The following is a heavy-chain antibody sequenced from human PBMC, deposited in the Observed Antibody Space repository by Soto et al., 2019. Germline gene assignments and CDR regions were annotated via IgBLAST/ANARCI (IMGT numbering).Heavy chain of an antibody. V-gene: IGHV3-30*04. CDR1: GFGLNGYA. CDR3: ARVGHGMDQGGGIDP. D-gene: IGHD3-16*01. J-gene: IGHJ5*02. Sequence: VQVVESGGGVVQPGRSLRLSCAASGFGLNGYAMHWVRQAAGKGLEWVAIISYDGRNQYYADSVRGRFTISRDISKNTVDLQMDSPRVEDTALYYCARVGHGMDQGGGIDPWGQGTLVTVSS. CDR2: ISYDGRNQ.